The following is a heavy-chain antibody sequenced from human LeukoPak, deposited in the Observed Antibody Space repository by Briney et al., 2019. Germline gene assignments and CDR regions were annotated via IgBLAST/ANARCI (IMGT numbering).Heavy chain of an antibody. CDR3: ASWTNTYYYGSGREDAFDI. D-gene: IGHD3-10*01. CDR1: GDSISSSNW. V-gene: IGHV4-4*02. J-gene: IGHJ3*02. CDR2: IYHSGST. Sequence: SGTLSLTCAVSGDSISSSNWWSWVRQPPGKGLEWVGEIYHSGSTNYNPSLKSRVTISVDTSKNQFSLKLSSVTAADTAVYYCASWTNTYYYGSGREDAFDIWGQGTMVTVSS.